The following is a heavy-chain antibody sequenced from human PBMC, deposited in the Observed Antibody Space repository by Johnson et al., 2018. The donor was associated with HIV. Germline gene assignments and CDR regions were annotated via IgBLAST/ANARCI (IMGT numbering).Heavy chain of an antibody. J-gene: IGHJ3*02. Sequence: QVQLVESGGGVVQPGGSLRLSCAASGFNFNISGMHWVRQAPGKGLAWVAILWYDGTTAFYADSVKGRFTISRDNSKNTLYLEMSGLRADDTAVYYCVRDDYSFHIWGRGTLVTVSS. D-gene: IGHD4/OR15-4a*01. V-gene: IGHV3-33*08. CDR1: GFNFNISG. CDR2: LWYDGTTA. CDR3: VRDDYSFHI.